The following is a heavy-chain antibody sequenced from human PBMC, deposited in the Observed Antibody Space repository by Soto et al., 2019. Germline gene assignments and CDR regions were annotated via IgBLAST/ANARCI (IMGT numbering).Heavy chain of an antibody. CDR1: GNTFYSYD. CDR2: MNPNSGNT. Sequence: ASVKISCKASGNTFYSYDINLVLKATGQGLEWMGWMNPNSGNTGYAQKFQGRVTMTRNTSISTAYMELSSLRSEDTAVYYCARVSSSSWPINYYYYYMDAWGKGTTVTVSS. V-gene: IGHV1-8*01. J-gene: IGHJ6*03. D-gene: IGHD6-13*01. CDR3: ARVSSSSWPINYYYYYMDA.